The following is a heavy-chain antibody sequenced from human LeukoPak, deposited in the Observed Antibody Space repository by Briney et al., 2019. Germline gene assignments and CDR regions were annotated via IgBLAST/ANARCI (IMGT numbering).Heavy chain of an antibody. J-gene: IGHJ4*02. CDR1: DGSISSANYH. V-gene: IGHV4-30-4*01. Sequence: SQTLSLTCTVSDGSISSANYHLSWIRQPPGKALEWIGYIYYSGSTYYNPSLESRVTMSVDTSKNHFSLRLSSVTAADTAVYYCARSNSYDSGGYTFDYWGQGTLVTVSS. D-gene: IGHD3-22*01. CDR2: IYYSGST. CDR3: ARSNSYDSGGYTFDY.